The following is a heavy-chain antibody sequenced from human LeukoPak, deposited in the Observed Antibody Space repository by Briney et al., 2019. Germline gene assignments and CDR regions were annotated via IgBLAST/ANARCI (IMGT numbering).Heavy chain of an antibody. CDR3: ARDGGPTFDP. D-gene: IGHD2-15*01. Sequence: PGGSLRLSCAASGFTFSRYWMSWVRQAPGKGLEWVAYINQDGSEKYYAASVKGRFTISRNNAKKSWYLQMNRMRAENTAVYYAARDGGPTFDPWGQGTLVTVSS. V-gene: IGHV3-7*01. CDR2: INQDGSEK. CDR1: GFTFSRYW. J-gene: IGHJ5*02.